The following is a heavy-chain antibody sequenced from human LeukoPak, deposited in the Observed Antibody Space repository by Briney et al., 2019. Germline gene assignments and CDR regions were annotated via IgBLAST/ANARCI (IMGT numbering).Heavy chain of an antibody. V-gene: IGHV3-30*18. CDR1: GFTFSSYG. CDR3: AKDFIKAGSGSYRYYYYYGMDV. J-gene: IGHJ6*02. Sequence: PGRSLRLSCAASGFTFSSYGMHWVRQAPGKGLEWVAVISYDGSNKYYADSVKGRFTISRDNSKNTLYLQMNSLRAEDTAVYYCAKDFIKAGSGSYRYYYYYGMDVWGQGTTVTVSS. D-gene: IGHD3-10*01. CDR2: ISYDGSNK.